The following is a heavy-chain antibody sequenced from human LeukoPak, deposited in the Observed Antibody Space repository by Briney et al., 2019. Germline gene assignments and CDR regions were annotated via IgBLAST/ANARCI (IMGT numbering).Heavy chain of an antibody. D-gene: IGHD4-23*01. CDR1: GFTFSSYA. J-gene: IGHJ4*02. CDR2: IGDNGDST. CDR3: AKYDYGGNPNEYYFDY. V-gene: IGHV3-23*01. Sequence: PGGSLRLSCAASGFTFSSYAMSWVRQAPGKGLERVSTIGDNGDSTYYADSVKGRFTISRDNSKNTLYLQMNSLRAQDTAVYYCAKYDYGGNPNEYYFDYWGQGTLVTVSS.